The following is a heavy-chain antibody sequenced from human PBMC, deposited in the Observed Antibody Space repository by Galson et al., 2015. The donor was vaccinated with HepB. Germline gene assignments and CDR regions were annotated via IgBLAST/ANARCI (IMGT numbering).Heavy chain of an antibody. CDR3: ARVPHGGVAADPAHSYAMDV. CDR1: GFTFRDYY. V-gene: IGHV3-11*06. D-gene: IGHD6-13*01. Sequence: SLRLSCAASGFTFRDYYMSWVRQAPGKGLEWLSYITSSSTYTNYADSVKGRFTISRDNAKNSLYLQMNSLRVEDTAVYYCARVPHGGVAADPAHSYAMDVWGQGTTVTVSS. CDR2: ITSSSTYT. J-gene: IGHJ6*02.